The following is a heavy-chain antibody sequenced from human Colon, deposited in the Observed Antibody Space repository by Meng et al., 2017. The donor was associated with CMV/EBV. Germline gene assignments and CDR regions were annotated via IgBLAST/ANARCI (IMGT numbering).Heavy chain of an antibody. CDR1: GASGSTGCSY. CDR2: VSYSGDT. V-gene: IGHV4-61*01. Sequence: SGASGSTGCSYGSWVRQPPGKGLEWIGYVSYSGDTKYNPSLNSLVTMSLDTSTNQFSLKLSSVTAADTALYYCARRTTLSPHAYYFDYWGQGTLVTVSS. CDR3: ARRTTLSPHAYYFDY. D-gene: IGHD4-11*01. J-gene: IGHJ4*02.